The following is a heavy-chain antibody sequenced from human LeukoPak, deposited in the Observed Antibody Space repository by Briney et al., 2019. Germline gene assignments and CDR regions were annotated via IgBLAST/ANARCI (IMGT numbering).Heavy chain of an antibody. V-gene: IGHV3-21*01. D-gene: IGHD6-19*01. CDR1: GFTFSSYS. CDR3: ARAFSGWYMDY. Sequence: GSLRLSCAASGFTFSSYSMNWVRQAPGKGLGWVSSISSSSSYIYYADSVKGRFTISRDNAKNSLYLQMNSLRAEDTAVYYCARAFSGWYMDYWGQGTLVTVSS. J-gene: IGHJ4*02. CDR2: ISSSSSYI.